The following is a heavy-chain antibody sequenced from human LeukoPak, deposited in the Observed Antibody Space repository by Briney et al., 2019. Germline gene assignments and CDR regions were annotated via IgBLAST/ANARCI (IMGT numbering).Heavy chain of an antibody. V-gene: IGHV1-46*01. CDR1: GYTFTSYY. CDR3: ARATPYYYDSSGYYPRGRFGY. D-gene: IGHD3-22*01. CDR2: INPSGGST. J-gene: IGHJ4*02. Sequence: ASVKVSCKASGYTFTSYYMHWVRQAPGQGLEWMGIINPSGGSTSYAQKFRGRVTMTRDTSTSTVYMELSSLRSEDTAVYYCARATPYYYDSSGYYPRGRFGYWGQGTLVTVSS.